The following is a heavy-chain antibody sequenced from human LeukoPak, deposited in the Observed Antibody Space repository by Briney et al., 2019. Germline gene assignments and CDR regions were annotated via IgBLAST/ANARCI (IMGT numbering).Heavy chain of an antibody. D-gene: IGHD2-2*01. CDR3: VGEAPGY. CDR1: GFIYANYW. Sequence: GGSLRLSRASSGFIYANYWMTWVRQPPAKGLEGVAHRSEDGSVKYYVDSVEGRFTISRDNAKNSVYLQMNDLRVDATAVYCCVGEAPGYWGQGALVTVSS. J-gene: IGHJ4*02. V-gene: IGHV3-7*01. CDR2: RSEDGSVK.